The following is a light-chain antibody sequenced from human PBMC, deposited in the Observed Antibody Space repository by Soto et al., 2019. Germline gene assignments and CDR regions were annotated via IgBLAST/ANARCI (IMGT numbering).Light chain of an antibody. V-gene: IGKV3-20*01. J-gene: IGKJ5*01. CDR3: QQYDDSIT. CDR1: QSVSSNY. Sequence: EIVLTQSPDTLSLSPGESATLSCRASQSVSSNYLAWYQQKPGRAPRLLNYGASNRATGIPDRFSGSGSVTNFTLTISRLEPEDFAVFYCQQYDDSITFGQGTRLEIE. CDR2: GAS.